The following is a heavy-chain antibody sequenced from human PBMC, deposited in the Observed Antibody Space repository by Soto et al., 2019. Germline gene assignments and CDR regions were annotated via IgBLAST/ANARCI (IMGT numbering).Heavy chain of an antibody. D-gene: IGHD4-17*01. CDR3: AKDISRLRISQFDY. V-gene: IGHV3-9*01. CDR1: GFTFDDYA. CDR2: ISWNSGSI. Sequence: GGSLRLSCAASGFTFDDYAMHWVRQAPGKGLEWVSGISWNSGSIGYADSVKGRFTISRDNAKNSLYLQMNSLRAEDTALYYCAKDISRLRISQFDYWGQGTLVTVSS. J-gene: IGHJ4*02.